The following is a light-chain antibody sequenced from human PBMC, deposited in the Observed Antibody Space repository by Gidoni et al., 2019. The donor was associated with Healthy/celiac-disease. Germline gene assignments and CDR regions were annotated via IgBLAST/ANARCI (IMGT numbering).Light chain of an antibody. CDR1: KLGDKY. CDR3: QAWDSSTARVV. V-gene: IGLV3-1*01. Sequence: SYELTQPPSVSVSPGQTASITCSGYKLGDKYACWYQQKPGQSPVLVIYQDSKRPSGIPERFSGSNSGNTATLTISGTQAMDEADYYCQAWDSSTARVVFGGGTKLTVI. CDR2: QDS. J-gene: IGLJ2*01.